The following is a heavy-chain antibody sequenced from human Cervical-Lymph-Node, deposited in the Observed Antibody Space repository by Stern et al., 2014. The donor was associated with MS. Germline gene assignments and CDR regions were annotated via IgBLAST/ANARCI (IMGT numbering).Heavy chain of an antibody. CDR3: ARGRGYSYGWYYFDY. D-gene: IGHD5-18*01. CDR1: GFSLSASGMS. CDR2: IDWDDDK. Sequence: QVTLKESGPALVKPTQTLTLTCTFSGFSLSASGMSVSWIRQPPGKALGGLALIDWDDDKFYTTSLKTRLTVSKDTSKNQVVLTMTNMDPVDTANYYCARGRGYSYGWYYFDYWGQGTLITVSS. V-gene: IGHV2-70*01. J-gene: IGHJ4*02.